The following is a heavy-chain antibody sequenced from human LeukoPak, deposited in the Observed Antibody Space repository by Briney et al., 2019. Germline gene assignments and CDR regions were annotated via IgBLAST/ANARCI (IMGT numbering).Heavy chain of an antibody. Sequence: GGSLRLSCAASGFTFSVSVMHWVRQAPGKGLEWVANIKQDGSEKYYVDSVKGRFTVSRDNAKNSLYLQMNSLRAEDTAVYYCARVGDILTGYYPCDHWGQGTLVTVSS. D-gene: IGHD3-9*01. CDR3: ARVGDILTGYYPCDH. V-gene: IGHV3-7*05. J-gene: IGHJ4*02. CDR1: GFTFSVSV. CDR2: IKQDGSEK.